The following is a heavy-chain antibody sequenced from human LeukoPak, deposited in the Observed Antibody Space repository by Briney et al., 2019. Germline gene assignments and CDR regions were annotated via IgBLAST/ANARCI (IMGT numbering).Heavy chain of an antibody. J-gene: IGHJ3*02. D-gene: IGHD3-10*01. Sequence: SETLSLTCTVSGYSISSGYYWGWIRQPPGKGLEWIGSIYHSGSTNYNPSLKSRVTISVDTSKNQFSLKLSSVTAADTAVYYCARRQLSRPTRITMVRGAYHDAFDIWGQGTMVTVSS. V-gene: IGHV4-38-2*02. CDR2: IYHSGST. CDR3: ARRQLSRPTRITMVRGAYHDAFDI. CDR1: GYSISSGYY.